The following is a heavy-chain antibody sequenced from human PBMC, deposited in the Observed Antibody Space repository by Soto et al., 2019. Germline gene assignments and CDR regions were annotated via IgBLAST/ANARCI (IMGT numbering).Heavy chain of an antibody. V-gene: IGHV4-31*03. CDR2: IYYSGST. Sequence: SETLSLTCTVSGGSISSGGYYWSWIRQHPGKGLEWIGYIYYSGSTYYNPSLKSRVTISVDTSKNQFSLKLSSVTAADTAVYYCARSSKYGGYDPAPTFDFWGQGTLVTVSS. CDR1: GGSISSGGYY. J-gene: IGHJ4*02. D-gene: IGHD5-12*01. CDR3: ARSSKYGGYDPAPTFDF.